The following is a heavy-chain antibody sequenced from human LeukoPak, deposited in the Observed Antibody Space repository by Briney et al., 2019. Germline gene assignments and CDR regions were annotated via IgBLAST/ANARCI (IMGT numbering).Heavy chain of an antibody. Sequence: PSETLSLTCTVSGGSISSYYRSWIRQPPGKGLEWIGYIYYSGSTNYNPSLKSRVTMSVDTSKNQFSLKLSSVTAADTAVYYCARDRAFDIWGQGTMVTVSS. CDR3: ARDRAFDI. V-gene: IGHV4-59*01. CDR1: GGSISSYY. J-gene: IGHJ3*02. CDR2: IYYSGST.